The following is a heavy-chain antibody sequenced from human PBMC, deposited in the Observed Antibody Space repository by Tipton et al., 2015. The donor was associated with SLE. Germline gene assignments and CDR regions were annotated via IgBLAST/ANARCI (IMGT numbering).Heavy chain of an antibody. Sequence: TLSLTCAVYGGSFSGYYWNWIRQPPGKGLEWIGGINDSGSTNYNPALMSRVTISVDTSKNQFSLKLSSVTAADTAVYYCARDREERYYYYMDVWGKGTTVTVSS. D-gene: IGHD6-25*01. CDR2: INDSGST. V-gene: IGHV4-34*01. CDR1: GGSFSGYY. J-gene: IGHJ6*03. CDR3: ARDREERYYYYMDV.